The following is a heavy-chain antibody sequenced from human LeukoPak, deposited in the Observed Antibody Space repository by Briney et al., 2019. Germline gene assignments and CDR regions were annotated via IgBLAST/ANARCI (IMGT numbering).Heavy chain of an antibody. V-gene: IGHV3-48*01. J-gene: IGHJ4*02. Sequence: GGSLRLSCVASGFTFSSYSMNWVRQAPGKGLEWVSHISRSTNTIYYADSVKGRFTISRDNAKNSLYLQMNNLRAEDTAVYYCARAPYDSNGYFLYYFDYWGQGTLVAVSS. CDR1: GFTFSSYS. CDR3: ARAPYDSNGYFLYYFDY. D-gene: IGHD3-22*01. CDR2: ISRSTNTI.